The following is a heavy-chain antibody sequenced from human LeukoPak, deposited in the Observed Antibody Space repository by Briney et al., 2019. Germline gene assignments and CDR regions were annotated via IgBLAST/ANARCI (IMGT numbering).Heavy chain of an antibody. CDR1: GFSFSTYN. V-gene: IGHV3-21*01. CDR3: ASHLGVVAAATGAFDI. J-gene: IGHJ3*02. D-gene: IGHD2-15*01. CDR2: ISSGSDYI. Sequence: GGSLRLSCVVSGFSFSTYNMDWVRQAPGRGLEWVSSISSGSDYILYADSVKGRFTISRDNAKNSLYLQMNSLRAEDTAVYYCASHLGVVAAATGAFDIWGQGTMVTVSS.